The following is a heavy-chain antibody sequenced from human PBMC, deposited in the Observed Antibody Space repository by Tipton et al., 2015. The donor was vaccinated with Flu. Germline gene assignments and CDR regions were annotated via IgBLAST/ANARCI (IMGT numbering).Heavy chain of an antibody. V-gene: IGHV4-39*07. CDR2: IYYSGST. D-gene: IGHD3-3*01. J-gene: IGHJ6*02. CDR1: GGSISSSSYY. Sequence: TLSLTCTVSGGSISSSSYYWGWIRQPPGKGLEWIGSIYYSGSTYYNPSLKSRVTISVDTSKHQFSLKLSSVTAADTAVYYCARDLDGGFWSGYYSSSPWVVVWGQGTTVTVSS. CDR3: ARDLDGGFWSGYYSSSPWVVV.